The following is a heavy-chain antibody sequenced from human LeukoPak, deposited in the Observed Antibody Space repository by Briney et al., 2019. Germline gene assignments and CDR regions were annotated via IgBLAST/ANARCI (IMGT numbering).Heavy chain of an antibody. CDR2: LSSSSSTI. CDR1: GFAFSSYS. V-gene: IGHV3-48*01. D-gene: IGHD6-6*01. Sequence: PGGSLRLSCAASGFAFSSYSMNWVRQAPGKGLEWVSYLSSSSSTIYYADPVKGRFTISRDNAKNSLYLQMNSLRAEDTAVYYCAREYSSSSGRAFDIWGQGTMVTVSS. CDR3: AREYSSSSGRAFDI. J-gene: IGHJ3*02.